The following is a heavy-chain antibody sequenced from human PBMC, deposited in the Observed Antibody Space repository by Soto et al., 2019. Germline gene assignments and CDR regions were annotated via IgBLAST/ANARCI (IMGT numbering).Heavy chain of an antibody. CDR1: GFLFKNYY. CDR2: INENSGTI. V-gene: IGHV3-48*03. CDR3: VRAYCSGGICSDEFAV. Sequence: PGGSLTLSCAAAGFLFKNYYVDWVRQAPGNGPEWISYINENSGTIYYAESVRGRFTISRDNAKNSLCLQMNSLRAEDTAVYFCVRAYCSGGICSDEFAVWGQGTLATASS. J-gene: IGHJ3*01. D-gene: IGHD2-15*01.